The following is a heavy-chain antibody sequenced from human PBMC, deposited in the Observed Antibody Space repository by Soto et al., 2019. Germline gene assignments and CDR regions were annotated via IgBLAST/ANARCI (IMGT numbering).Heavy chain of an antibody. CDR1: GGTFSSYA. V-gene: IGHV1-69*13. Sequence: GASVKVSCKASGGTFSSYAISWVRQAPGQGLEWMGGIIPIFATANYAQKFQGRVTITADESTSTAYMELSSLRSEDTAVYYCAAQTIAAAGGGYYYYGMDVWGQGTTVTVSS. D-gene: IGHD6-13*01. CDR3: AAQTIAAAGGGYYYYGMDV. CDR2: IIPIFATA. J-gene: IGHJ6*02.